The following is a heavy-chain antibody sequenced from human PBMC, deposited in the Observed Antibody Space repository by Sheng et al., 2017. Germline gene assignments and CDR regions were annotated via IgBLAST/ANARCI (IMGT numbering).Heavy chain of an antibody. J-gene: IGHJ6*02. CDR2: IYYSGST. CDR1: GGSISSSSYY. CDR3: ARVRYGSGSMDV. V-gene: IGHV4-39*07. D-gene: IGHD3-10*01. Sequence: QLQLQESGPGLVKPSETLSLTCTVSGGSISSSSYYWGWICQPPGKGLEWIGSIYYSGSTYYNPSLKSRVTISVDTSKNQFSLKLSSVTAADTAVYYCARVRYGSGSMDVWGQGTTVTVSS.